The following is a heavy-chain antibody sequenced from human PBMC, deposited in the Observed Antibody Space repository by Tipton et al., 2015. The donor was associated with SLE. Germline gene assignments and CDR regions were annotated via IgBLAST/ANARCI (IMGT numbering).Heavy chain of an antibody. Sequence: TLSLTCTVSGGPMNDYYWSWIRQPPGKGLEWIGYIYYSGSTYYNPSLMSRVTISVDTSENHFSLKLSSVTAADTAVYFCARHMTKIEPFDYWGQGTLVTVSS. V-gene: IGHV4-59*08. J-gene: IGHJ4*02. CDR2: IYYSGST. CDR1: GGPMNDYY. CDR3: ARHMTKIEPFDY. D-gene: IGHD2/OR15-2a*01.